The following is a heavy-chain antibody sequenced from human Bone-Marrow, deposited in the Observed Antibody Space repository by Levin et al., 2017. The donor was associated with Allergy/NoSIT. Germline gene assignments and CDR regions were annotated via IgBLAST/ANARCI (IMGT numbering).Heavy chain of an antibody. Sequence: ASVKVSCKASGYKFSSYSMHWVRQAPGQSLEWLGRIIVATGETKYSQSFQGRVSISRDTSANTANLEVFALRSEDTAVYFCARMGFGEWGQGTLVTVSS. CDR2: IIVATGET. D-gene: IGHD3-10*01. V-gene: IGHV1-3*01. J-gene: IGHJ4*02. CDR1: GYKFSSYS. CDR3: ARMGFGE.